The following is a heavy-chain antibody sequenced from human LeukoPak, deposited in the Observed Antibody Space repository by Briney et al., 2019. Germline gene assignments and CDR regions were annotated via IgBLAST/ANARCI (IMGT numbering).Heavy chain of an antibody. D-gene: IGHD3-10*01. CDR2: INPTSGGT. Sequence: ASVKVSCKASGYTFTDYYMQWVRQAPGQGLEWMGWINPTSGGTDYEQKFQGRVNMTRDTPISTAYMELSSLRSDDTAVYYCARDLHYGSGSYLGNWGQGTLVTVSS. J-gene: IGHJ4*02. CDR1: GYTFTDYY. CDR3: ARDLHYGSGSYLGN. V-gene: IGHV1-2*02.